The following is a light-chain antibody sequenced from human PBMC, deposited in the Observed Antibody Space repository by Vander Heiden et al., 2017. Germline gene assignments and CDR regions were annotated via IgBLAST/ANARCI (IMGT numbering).Light chain of an antibody. CDR1: QTVLYSSTNKNY. Sequence: DSVMTQAPDSLEESLGERASINCKSSQTVLYSSTNKNYLAWYQQKSSRPPKLLIYWASTRHSGVPDRFFGSGSGTNFSLTICSLQAYDSAVYFFQQFHVAPFTFGQGTRLEIK. CDR3: QQFHVAPFT. CDR2: WAS. J-gene: IGKJ5*01. V-gene: IGKV4-1*01.